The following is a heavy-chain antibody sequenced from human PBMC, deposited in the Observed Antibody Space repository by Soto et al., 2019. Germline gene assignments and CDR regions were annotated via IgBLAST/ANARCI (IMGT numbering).Heavy chain of an antibody. CDR3: ARPDEGGYSSNHHYYYALDV. Sequence: QVQLVQSGAEVKKPGSSVKVSCKASGGTFRSYSISWVRQAPGQGLEWMGGIIPIFDITNYAQKFQGRVTMTADESTSTAYMELSSRGSDDTAVYYCARPDEGGYSSNHHYYYALDVGGQGTTVTV. J-gene: IGHJ6*02. CDR2: IIPIFDIT. D-gene: IGHD3-22*01. CDR1: GGTFRSYS. V-gene: IGHV1-69*01.